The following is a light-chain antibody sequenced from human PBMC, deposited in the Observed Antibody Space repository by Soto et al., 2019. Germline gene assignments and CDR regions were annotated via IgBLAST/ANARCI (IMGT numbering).Light chain of an antibody. V-gene: IGKV1-5*01. CDR3: QQCNSYPLT. CDR2: DAS. Sequence: DIQMTQSPSTLSASVGDRVTITCRSSQSISSWLAWYQQKPGKAPKLLISDASNLESGVPSRFSGSGSGTEFTLTISSLQPDDFATYYCQQCNSYPLTFGGGTKVEIK. J-gene: IGKJ4*01. CDR1: QSISSW.